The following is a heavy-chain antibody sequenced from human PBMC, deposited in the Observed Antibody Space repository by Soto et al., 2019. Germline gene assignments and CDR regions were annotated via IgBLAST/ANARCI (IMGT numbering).Heavy chain of an antibody. J-gene: IGHJ6*02. Sequence: GGSLRLSCAASGVTFSDYYMSWIRQAPGKGLEWVSYISSSGSTIYYADSVKGRFTISRDNAKNSLYLQMNSLRAEDTAVYYCATVTTGLYYYYYYGMDVWGQGTTVTVSS. CDR1: GVTFSDYY. V-gene: IGHV3-11*01. D-gene: IGHD3-22*01. CDR2: ISSSGSTI. CDR3: ATVTTGLYYYYYYGMDV.